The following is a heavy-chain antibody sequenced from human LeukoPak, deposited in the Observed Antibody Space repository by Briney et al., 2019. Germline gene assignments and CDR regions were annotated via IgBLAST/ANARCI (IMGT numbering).Heavy chain of an antibody. CDR2: IRYDGSNK. Sequence: GGSLRLSCTASGFTFSSYGMHWVRQAPGKGLEWVAFIRYDGSNKYYADSVKGRFTISRDNSKNTLYLQMNSLRAEDTAVYYCAKDVMGSVRGVILDYWGQGTLVTVSS. CDR3: AKDVMGSVRGVILDY. J-gene: IGHJ4*02. V-gene: IGHV3-30*02. CDR1: GFTFSSYG. D-gene: IGHD3-10*02.